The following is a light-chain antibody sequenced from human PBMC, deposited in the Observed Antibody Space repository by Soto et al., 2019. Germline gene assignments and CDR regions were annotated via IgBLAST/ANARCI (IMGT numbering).Light chain of an antibody. CDR2: DAS. V-gene: IGKV3-15*01. Sequence: EVMMTQSPDTLSVSPGETATLSCRASRSLSSNLAWYQQKPGQAPRLLIYDASTRATGIPGRFSGSGSGTDFSLTISRLEPEDFAVYYCQHYDSARWTFGLGTKVDIK. J-gene: IGKJ1*01. CDR3: QHYDSARWT. CDR1: RSLSSN.